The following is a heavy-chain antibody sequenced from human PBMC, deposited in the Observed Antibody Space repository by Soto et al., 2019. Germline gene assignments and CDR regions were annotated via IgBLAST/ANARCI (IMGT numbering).Heavy chain of an antibody. CDR1: GFTFSTHA. V-gene: IGHV3-23*01. J-gene: IGHJ6*02. Sequence: GGSLRLSCAASGFTFSTHAMSWVRQAPGKGLEWVSSISGSGGSTYYADSVKGRLTISRDNSKNTLYLQMHSLGVEDTAVYSCAKARSEYYYYYAMDVWGQGTTVTVSS. CDR2: ISGSGGST. CDR3: AKARSEYYYYYAMDV.